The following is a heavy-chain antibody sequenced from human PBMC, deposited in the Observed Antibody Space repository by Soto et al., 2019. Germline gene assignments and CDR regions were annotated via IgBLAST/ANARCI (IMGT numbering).Heavy chain of an antibody. CDR2: IYYSGST. Sequence: PSETLSLTCTVSGGSISSSSYYWGWIRQPPGKGLEWIGSIYYSGSTYYNPSLKSRVTISVDTSKNQFSLKLSSVTAADTAVYYCARLAPATGKFDYWGQGTLVTVSS. CDR3: ARLAPATGKFDY. V-gene: IGHV4-39*01. D-gene: IGHD1-1*01. J-gene: IGHJ4*02. CDR1: GGSISSSSYY.